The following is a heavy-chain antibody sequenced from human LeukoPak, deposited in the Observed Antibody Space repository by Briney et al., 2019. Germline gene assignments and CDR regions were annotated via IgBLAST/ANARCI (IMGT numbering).Heavy chain of an antibody. Sequence: GGSLRLSCAASGFTFSSYAMHWVRQAPGKGLEWVAVISYDGSNKYYADSVKGRFTISRDNSKNTLYLQMNSLRAEDTALYYCARDLFYDSSGYYQVDYWGQGTLVTVSS. CDR3: ARDLFYDSSGYYQVDY. CDR1: GFTFSSYA. CDR2: ISYDGSNK. V-gene: IGHV3-30*04. D-gene: IGHD3-22*01. J-gene: IGHJ4*02.